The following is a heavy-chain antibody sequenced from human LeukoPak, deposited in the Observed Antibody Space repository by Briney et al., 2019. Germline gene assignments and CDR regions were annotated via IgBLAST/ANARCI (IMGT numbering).Heavy chain of an antibody. CDR1: GFSFSSYW. J-gene: IGHJ4*02. V-gene: IGHV3-74*01. Sequence: GGSLRLICAASGFSFSSYWMHWVRQAPGKGLVWVSRINIDGSTTTYADSVKGRFTISRDSAKNTLSLQMNTLRAGDTAVYSCAKNGRGYSSDYVDYWGQGTLVTVSS. CDR2: INIDGSTT. CDR3: AKNGRGYSSDYVDY. D-gene: IGHD5-18*01.